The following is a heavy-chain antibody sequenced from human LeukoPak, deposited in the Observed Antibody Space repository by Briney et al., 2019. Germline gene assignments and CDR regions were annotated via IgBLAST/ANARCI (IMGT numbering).Heavy chain of an antibody. CDR1: GYSFTGHY. CDR2: INPKTGDK. Sequence: ASVKVSCKASGYSFTGHYLHWVPQAPGQGPEWKGWINPKTGDKTYAQKFQGRVTMTWDTSITTAYMELSSLRSDDTAVYYCARAYEYGWFDPWGQGTQVTVSS. J-gene: IGHJ5*02. CDR3: ARAYEYGWFDP. V-gene: IGHV1-2*02. D-gene: IGHD4/OR15-4a*01.